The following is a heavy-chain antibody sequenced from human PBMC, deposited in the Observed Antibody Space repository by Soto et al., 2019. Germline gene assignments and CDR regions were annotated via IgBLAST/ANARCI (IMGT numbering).Heavy chain of an antibody. CDR2: IRSQPYGGTA. V-gene: IGHV3-49*03. J-gene: IGHJ4*02. CDR3: IGSFPF. CDR1: GFPFGNFL. Sequence: PGGSLRLSCTASGFPFGNFLMSWFRQAPGKGMEWVGFIRSQPYGGTAEYAASVRGRFTISRDDSKGIAYLQMNSLQTEDSGVYYCIGSFPFWGQGTLVTDSS. D-gene: IGHD3-10*01.